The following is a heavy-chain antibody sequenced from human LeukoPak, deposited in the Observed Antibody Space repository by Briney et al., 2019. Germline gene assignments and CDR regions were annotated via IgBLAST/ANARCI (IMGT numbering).Heavy chain of an antibody. CDR3: ARDLGPGQYYYYYIDV. CDR1: EFTFSSYW. V-gene: IGHV3-7*01. CDR2: IKQEGSEK. Sequence: PGGSLRLSCAASEFTFSSYWMSWVRQAPGKGLEWVANIKQEGSEKYFVDSVKGRFTISRDNAKNSLYLQMNSLRAEDTAVYYCARDLGPGQYYYYYIDVWGKGTTVTVSS. J-gene: IGHJ6*03.